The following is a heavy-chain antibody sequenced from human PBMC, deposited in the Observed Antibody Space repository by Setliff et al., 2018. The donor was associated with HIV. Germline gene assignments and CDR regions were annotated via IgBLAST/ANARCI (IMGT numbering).Heavy chain of an antibody. CDR3: ARRVLQDSTITSSNWFDS. V-gene: IGHV4-4*09. D-gene: IGHD2-2*01. Sequence: SETLSLTCTVSGDSISSYSWNWIRQPPGRGLEWIGYVYASGETNYNPSLKSRVTMSTDTTRNQFFLNLNYATAADTAVYFCARRVLQDSTITSSNWFDSWGQGTLVTVSS. CDR1: GDSISSYS. J-gene: IGHJ5*01. CDR2: VYASGET.